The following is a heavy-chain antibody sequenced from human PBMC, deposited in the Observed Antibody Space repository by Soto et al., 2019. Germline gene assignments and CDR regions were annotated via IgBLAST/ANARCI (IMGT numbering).Heavy chain of an antibody. J-gene: IGHJ3*02. CDR1: GFTFSSYS. CDR3: ARDRGVTGTTWPDAFDI. D-gene: IGHD1-7*01. V-gene: IGHV3-48*02. Sequence: PGGSLRLSCAASGFTFSSYSMNWVRQAPGKGLEWVSYISSGSSTIYYADSVKGRFTISRDNAKNSLYLQMNSLRDEDAAVYYCARDRGVTGTTWPDAFDIWGQGTMVTVSS. CDR2: ISSGSSTI.